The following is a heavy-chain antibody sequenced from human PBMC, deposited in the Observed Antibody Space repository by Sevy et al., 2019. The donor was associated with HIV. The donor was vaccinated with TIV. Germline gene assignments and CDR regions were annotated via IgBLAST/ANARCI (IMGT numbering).Heavy chain of an antibody. Sequence: GGSLRLSCAVSGFTVGSNYMSWVRQAPGKGLEWVSVIYSGNTTYYADSVNGRFTISRHNSKNTLYLQMNSLRDEDTAVYYCARDALRERGMDVWGQGTTVTVSS. D-gene: IGHD1-1*01. J-gene: IGHJ6*02. V-gene: IGHV3-53*01. CDR1: GFTVGSNY. CDR3: ARDALRERGMDV. CDR2: IYSGNTT.